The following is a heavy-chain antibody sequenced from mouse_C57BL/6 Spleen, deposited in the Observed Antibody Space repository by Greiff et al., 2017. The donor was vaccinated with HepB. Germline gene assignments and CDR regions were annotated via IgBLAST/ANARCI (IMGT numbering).Heavy chain of an antibody. Sequence: EVHLVESGGGLVQPGGSLSLSCAASGFTFTDYYMSWVRQPPGKELEWLGFIRNKANGYTTEYNATVKGRFTISRDNSQNILYLQMNALRAEDSATYYCARAHYGSSCVGAWFAYRGQGTLVTVSA. CDR3: ARAHYGSSCVGAWFAY. CDR1: GFTFTDYY. CDR2: IRNKANGYTT. V-gene: IGHV7-3*01. J-gene: IGHJ3*01. D-gene: IGHD1-1*01.